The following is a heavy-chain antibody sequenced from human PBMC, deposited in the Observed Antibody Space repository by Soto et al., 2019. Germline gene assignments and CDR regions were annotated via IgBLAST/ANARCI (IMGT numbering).Heavy chain of an antibody. J-gene: IGHJ4*02. CDR2: IGRNSETI. CDR1: GFTFSSYS. CDR3: VRDLHYGFDY. V-gene: IGHV3-48*01. D-gene: IGHD4-17*01. Sequence: EVQLVESGGGLVEPGGSLRLSCAASGFTFSSYSMNWVRQAPGKGLEWISHIGRNSETIDYADSVKGRSTISRENAKNSLFLQLSSLRAEDTALYYCVRDLHYGFDYWGKGTLVTVSS.